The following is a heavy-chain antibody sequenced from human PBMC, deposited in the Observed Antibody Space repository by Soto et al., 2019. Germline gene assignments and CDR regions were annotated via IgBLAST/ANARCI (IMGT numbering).Heavy chain of an antibody. J-gene: IGHJ6*02. V-gene: IGHV4-39*01. CDR1: GGSIISRGDC. D-gene: IGHD6-19*01. CDR3: ARQGAVAGFYYYYGMDV. Sequence: LSLSSTVAGGSIISRGDCWGRIRQPPGKGLEWIGSIYYSGSTYYNPSLKSRVTISVDTSKNQFSLKLSSVTAADTAVYYCARQGAVAGFYYYYGMDVWVQGTTVIGFS. CDR2: IYYSGST.